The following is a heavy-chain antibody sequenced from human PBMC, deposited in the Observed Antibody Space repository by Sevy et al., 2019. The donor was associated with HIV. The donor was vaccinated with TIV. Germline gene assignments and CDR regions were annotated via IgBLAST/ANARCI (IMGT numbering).Heavy chain of an antibody. CDR1: GYTFTGYY. D-gene: IGHD6-25*01. J-gene: IGHJ5*02. CDR2: INPNSGGT. CDR3: ARESKAALRSSFDP. V-gene: IGHV1-2*06. Sequence: ASVKVSCKASGYTFTGYYMHWVRQAPGQGLEWMGRINPNSGGTNYAQMFQGRVTMTRDTSISTAYMELSRLRSDDTAVYYCARESKAALRSSFDPWGQGTLVTVSS.